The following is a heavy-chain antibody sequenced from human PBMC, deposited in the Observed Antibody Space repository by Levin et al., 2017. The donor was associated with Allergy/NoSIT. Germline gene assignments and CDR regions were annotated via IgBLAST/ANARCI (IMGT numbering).Heavy chain of an antibody. Sequence: SETLSLPCTVSGGSFITSSYFWAWIRQPPGNVLEWLGSIYYSGTTYYNPSLKSRLTISIDTSTNQFSLKLRSVTAADTAVYYCARHTALLWFEELVFDSWGQGNLVAVSS. CDR1: GGSFITSSYF. CDR2: IYYSGTT. J-gene: IGHJ4*02. CDR3: ARHTALLWFEELVFDS. V-gene: IGHV4-39*01. D-gene: IGHD3-10*01.